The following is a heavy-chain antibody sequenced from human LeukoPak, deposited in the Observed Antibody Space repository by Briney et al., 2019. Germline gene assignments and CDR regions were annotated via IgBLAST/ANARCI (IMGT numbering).Heavy chain of an antibody. J-gene: IGHJ4*02. CDR3: ARHVAGLDY. Sequence: PSETLSLTCTVSGGSISSSSYYWGWIRQPPGKGLEWIGSIYYSGSTYYNPSLKSRVTISVDTSKNQFSLKLSSVTAGDTAVYYCARHVAGLDYWGQGTLVTVSS. CDR1: GGSISSSSYY. V-gene: IGHV4-39*01. CDR2: IYYSGST.